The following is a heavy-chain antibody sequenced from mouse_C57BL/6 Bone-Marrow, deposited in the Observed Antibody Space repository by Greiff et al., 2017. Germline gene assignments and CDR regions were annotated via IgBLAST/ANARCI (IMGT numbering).Heavy chain of an antibody. J-gene: IGHJ2*01. Sequence: QVQLQQPGAELVKPGASVKMSCKASGYTFTSYWITWVKQRPGQGLEWIGDIYPGSGSTNYNEKFTSKATLTVDTSSSTAYMQLSSLTSEDSAVYYCARVGFTTGVARLDYWGQGTTRTVSS. CDR3: ARVGFTTGVARLDY. V-gene: IGHV1-55*01. D-gene: IGHD1-1*01. CDR1: GYTFTSYW. CDR2: IYPGSGST.